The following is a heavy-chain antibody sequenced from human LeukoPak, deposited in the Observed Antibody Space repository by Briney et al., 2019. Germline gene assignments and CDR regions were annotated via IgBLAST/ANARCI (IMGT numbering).Heavy chain of an antibody. CDR1: GDSVSSNSAA. D-gene: IGHD6-13*01. J-gene: IGHJ3*02. CDR3: AREGRSWYDAFDI. CDR2: TYYRSKWYY. V-gene: IGHV6-1*01. Sequence: SQTLSLTCAISGDSVSSNSAAWNWLRQSPSRGLEWLGRTYYRSKWYYDYAVSVKSRITINPDTSKNQFSLQLNSVTPEDTAVYYCAREGRSWYDAFDIWGQGTMVTVSS.